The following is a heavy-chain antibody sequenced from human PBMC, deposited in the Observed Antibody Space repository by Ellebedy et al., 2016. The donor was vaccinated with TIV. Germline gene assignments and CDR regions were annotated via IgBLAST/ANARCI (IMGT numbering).Heavy chain of an antibody. J-gene: IGHJ4*02. CDR3: ARVIGLLDCDDATCSPPPPLDY. V-gene: IGHV1-18*04. Sequence: ASVKVSCKASGYTFTSFGISWLRQAPGQGLEWMGWISVYNGDTKYAQKVQGRVAMTTDTPTSTGYMELRSLRSADTAVYYCARVIGLLDCDDATCSPPPPLDYWGQGTLVTVSS. D-gene: IGHD2-15*01. CDR1: GYTFTSFG. CDR2: ISVYNGDT.